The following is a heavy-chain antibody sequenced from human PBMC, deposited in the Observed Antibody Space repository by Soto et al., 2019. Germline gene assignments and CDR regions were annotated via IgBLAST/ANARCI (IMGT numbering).Heavy chain of an antibody. J-gene: IGHJ3*02. D-gene: IGHD4-17*01. CDR3: AKDYGDYNDAFDI. CDR2: ISWNSGSI. Sequence: EVQLVESGGGLVQPGRSLRLSCAASGFTFDDYAMHWVRQAPGKGLEWVSGISWNSGSIGYADSVKGRFTISRDNAKNSLYLQMNSLRAEDTALYYCAKDYGDYNDAFDIWGQGAMVTVS. CDR1: GFTFDDYA. V-gene: IGHV3-9*01.